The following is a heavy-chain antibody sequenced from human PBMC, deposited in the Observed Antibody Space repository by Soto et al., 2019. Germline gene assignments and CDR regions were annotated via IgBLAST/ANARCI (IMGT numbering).Heavy chain of an antibody. CDR3: ARSVEGHFDY. Sequence: EVQLVESGGDLVQREGSLRLSCVASGFTFSVYSMNWVRQAPGKGLEWFSYITSDTKTIKYADSVKGRFTISRDNAKNSVYLKMNSLRDEDTAVYYCARSVEGHFDYWGQGTVVTVSS. CDR2: ITSDTKTI. J-gene: IGHJ4*02. D-gene: IGHD6-19*01. V-gene: IGHV3-48*02. CDR1: GFTFSVYS.